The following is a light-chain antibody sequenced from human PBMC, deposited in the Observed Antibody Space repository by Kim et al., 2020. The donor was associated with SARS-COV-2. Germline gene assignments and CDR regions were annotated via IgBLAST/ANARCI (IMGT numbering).Light chain of an antibody. V-gene: IGKV1-8*01. J-gene: IGKJ1*01. CDR3: QQYYSYPWT. CDR2: AAS. Sequence: PSTGDRVTITCRASQGISSYLAWYQQKPGKAPKLLIYAASTLQSGVPSRFSGSGSGTDFTLTISCLQSEDFATYYCQQYYSYPWTFGQGTKMDIK. CDR1: QGISSY.